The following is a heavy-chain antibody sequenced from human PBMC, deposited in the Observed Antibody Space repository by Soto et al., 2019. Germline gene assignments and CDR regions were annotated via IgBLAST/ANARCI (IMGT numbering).Heavy chain of an antibody. V-gene: IGHV4-4*02. CDR3: ARVPGP. CDR1: SGSIDNIYW. CDR2: TSHDGVT. J-gene: IGHJ5*02. Sequence: PSEALSLTCAVSSGSIDNIYWWSWVRQSPGKGLEWIGETSHDGVTNYNPSLKSRVTISVDRSKNQFSLKLSSVTAADTAVYYCARVPGPWGQGTLVTVSS. D-gene: IGHD7-27*01.